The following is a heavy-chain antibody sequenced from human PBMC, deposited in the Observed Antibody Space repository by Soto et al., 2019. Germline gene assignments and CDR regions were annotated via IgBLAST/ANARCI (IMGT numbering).Heavy chain of an antibody. J-gene: IGHJ3*01. V-gene: IGHV6-1*01. CDR2: TYLRSKWYN. CDR1: GDSVSTNSAT. CDR3: ARAAVAFEALDL. Sequence: QIQLQQSGPGLVKPSQTLSLTCVISGDSVSTNSATWNWIRQSPSRGLEWLGRTYLRSKWYNEYAVSVKSRIATRPDTSKNLFSLPLSSVTPEDTAAYFRARAAVAFEALDLWGKGTVVTVSS. D-gene: IGHD2-15*01.